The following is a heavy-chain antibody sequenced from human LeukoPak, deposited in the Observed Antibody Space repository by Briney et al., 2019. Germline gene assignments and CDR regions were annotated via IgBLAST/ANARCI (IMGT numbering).Heavy chain of an antibody. CDR2: ISSSSSTI. J-gene: IGHJ6*02. CDR3: ARVTYSDYGMDV. CDR1: GFTFSSYS. Sequence: SGGSLRLSCAASGFTFSSYSMNWVRQAPGRGLAWVSYISSSSSTIYYADSVKGRFTISRDNAKNSLYLQMNSLRAEDTAVYYCARVTYSDYGMDVWGQGTTVTVSS. D-gene: IGHD1-26*01. V-gene: IGHV3-48*04.